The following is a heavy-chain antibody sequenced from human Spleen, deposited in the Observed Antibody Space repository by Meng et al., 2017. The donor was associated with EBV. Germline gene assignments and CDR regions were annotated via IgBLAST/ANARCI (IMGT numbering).Heavy chain of an antibody. CDR2: TYYRSKWYN. CDR3: AGVGSTISTDWFDT. J-gene: IGHJ5*02. D-gene: IGHD3-9*01. Sequence: QEKRQRSGPAPLKPPQTLSPTCAISGDSVSNINGGWNWIRQSPSRGLEWLGRTYYRSKWYNDYAVSVKGRITINPDTTKNQVSLQLNSVTPEDTAVYYCAGVGSTISTDWFDTWGQGTLVTVSS. CDR1: GDSVSNINGG. V-gene: IGHV6-1*01.